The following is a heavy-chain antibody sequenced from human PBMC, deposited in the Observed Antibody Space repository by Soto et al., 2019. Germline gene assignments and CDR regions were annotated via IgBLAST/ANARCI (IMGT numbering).Heavy chain of an antibody. D-gene: IGHD6-19*01. CDR2: IIPIFGTA. CDR3: ARDGVWSSGWSRGGYYGMDV. V-gene: IGHV1-69*01. Sequence: QVQLVQSGAEVKKPGSSVKVSCTASGGTFSSYAISWVRQAPGQGLEWMGGIIPIFGTANYAQKFQGRVTITADESTSTAYMELSSLRSEDTAVYYCARDGVWSSGWSRGGYYGMDVWGQGTTVTVSS. J-gene: IGHJ6*02. CDR1: GGTFSSYA.